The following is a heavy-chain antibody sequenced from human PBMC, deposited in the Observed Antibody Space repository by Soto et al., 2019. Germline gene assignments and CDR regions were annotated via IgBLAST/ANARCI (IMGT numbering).Heavy chain of an antibody. CDR3: ARDPHFGYDSSGYFDP. Sequence: PWETLSLTCTVSGGSISSYYWSWIRQPAGKGLEWIGRIYTSGSTNYNPSLKSRVTMSVDTSKNQFSLKLSSVTAADTAVYYCARDPHFGYDSSGYFDPWGQGTLVTVSS. V-gene: IGHV4-4*07. CDR1: GGSISSYY. CDR2: IYTSGST. J-gene: IGHJ5*02. D-gene: IGHD3-22*01.